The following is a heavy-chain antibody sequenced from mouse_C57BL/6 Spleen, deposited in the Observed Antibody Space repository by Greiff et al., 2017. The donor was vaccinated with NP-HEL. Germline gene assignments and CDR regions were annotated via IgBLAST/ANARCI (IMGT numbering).Heavy chain of an antibody. CDR2: INPSSGYT. J-gene: IGHJ2*01. CDR1: GYTFTSYT. V-gene: IGHV1-4*01. Sequence: QVQLQQSGAELARPGASVKMSCKASGYTFTSYTMHWVKQRPGQGLEWIGYINPSSGYTKYNQKFKDKATLTADKSTSTAYMQLGSLTSEDSAVYYCARRDYGNYNYFDYWGQGTTLTVSS. CDR3: ARRDYGNYNYFDY. D-gene: IGHD2-1*01.